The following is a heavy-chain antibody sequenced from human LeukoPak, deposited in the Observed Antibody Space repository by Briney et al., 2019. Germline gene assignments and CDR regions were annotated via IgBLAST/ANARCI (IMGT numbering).Heavy chain of an antibody. V-gene: IGHV3-30*01. CDR1: GFTFSTFT. D-gene: IGHD3-10*01. CDR3: AKPLISMVRGFVINYYYYMDV. Sequence: GGSLRLSCAASGFTFSTFTLHWVRRAPGKGLEWVAVTTFDGSHKYYADSVKGRFTISRDNSKNMLYLQMNSLRAEDTAVYYCAKPLISMVRGFVINYYYYMDVWGKGTTVTISS. CDR2: TTFDGSHK. J-gene: IGHJ6*03.